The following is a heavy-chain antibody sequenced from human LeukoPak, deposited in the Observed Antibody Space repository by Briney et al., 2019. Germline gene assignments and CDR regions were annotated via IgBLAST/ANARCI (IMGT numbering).Heavy chain of an antibody. J-gene: IGHJ4*02. Sequence: GGPLRLSCTGSGFTFGDYAMTWFRQAPGKGLEWVSFVRSKVYGGTTEYAASVKGRFTISRDDSKNIAYLEMNSLKTEDTAVYYCTKWGGSADDYWGQGTLVTVSS. CDR1: GFTFGDYA. CDR2: VRSKVYGGTT. CDR3: TKWGGSADDY. D-gene: IGHD3-16*01. V-gene: IGHV3-49*03.